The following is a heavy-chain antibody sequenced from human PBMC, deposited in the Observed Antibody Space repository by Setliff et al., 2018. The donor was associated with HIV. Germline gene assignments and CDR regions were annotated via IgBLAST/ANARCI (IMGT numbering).Heavy chain of an antibody. V-gene: IGHV3-48*01. CDR2: LGKSNSRM. J-gene: IGHJ6*03. CDR1: GFTFRDYS. CDR3: VATGTLFYLYRDI. Sequence: GGSLRLSCTASGFTFRDYSMNWVRQAPGKGLEWVSYLGKSNSRMTYAGSVKGRFTISGDNAKKSLYLQMNNLRAEDSAVYYCVATGTLFYLYRDIWGKGTTVTVSS. D-gene: IGHD1-1*01.